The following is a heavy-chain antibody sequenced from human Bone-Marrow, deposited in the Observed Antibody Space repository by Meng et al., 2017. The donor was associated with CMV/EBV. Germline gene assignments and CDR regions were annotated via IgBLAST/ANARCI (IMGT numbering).Heavy chain of an antibody. CDR2: IKRKTDGGTT. V-gene: IGHV3-15*01. D-gene: IGHD2-2*01. J-gene: IGHJ6*02. CDR3: TTGLGYCSSTSCSPGVDV. CDR1: GFTFVNAW. Sequence: GGSLRLSCAASGFTFVNAWMAWVRQAPGKGLEWVGRIKRKTDGGTTDYAAPVKGRFTISRDDSKNTLYLQMNSLKTEDTAVYYCTTGLGYCSSTSCSPGVDVWGQGTTVTVSS.